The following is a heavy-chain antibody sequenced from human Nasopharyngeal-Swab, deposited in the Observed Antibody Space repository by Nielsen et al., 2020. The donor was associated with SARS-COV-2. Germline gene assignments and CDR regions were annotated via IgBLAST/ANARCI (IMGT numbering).Heavy chain of an antibody. J-gene: IGHJ4*02. CDR1: GFTFSSSA. CDR2: ISYDGSNK. V-gene: IGHV3-30-3*01. CDR3: ASPPLDSSGYYYGFHY. Sequence: GGSLRLSCAASGFTFSSSATHWVRQAPGKGLEWVAVISYDGSNKYFADSVKGRFTISRDNSKNTLYLQMNSLRAEDTAVYYCASPPLDSSGYYYGFHYWGRGTLVTVSS. D-gene: IGHD3-22*01.